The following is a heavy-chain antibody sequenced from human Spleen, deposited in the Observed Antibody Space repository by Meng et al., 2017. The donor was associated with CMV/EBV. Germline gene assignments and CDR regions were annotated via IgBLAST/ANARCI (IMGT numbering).Heavy chain of an antibody. CDR2: ISSGTNK. V-gene: IGHV3-69-1*01. CDR1: GFAFNNAW. CDR3: ATDLDQARYFDFDGYFEY. Sequence: GESLKISCAASGFAFNNAWMSWVRQAPGKGLEWISYISSGTNKHYADSVKGRFTISRDNAKNSLFLQMNSLRAEDTAVYYCATDLDQARYFDFDGYFEYWGRGTLVTVSS. D-gene: IGHD3-9*01. J-gene: IGHJ4*02.